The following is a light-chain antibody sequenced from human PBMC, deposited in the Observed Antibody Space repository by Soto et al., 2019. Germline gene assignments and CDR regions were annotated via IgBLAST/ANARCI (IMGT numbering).Light chain of an antibody. V-gene: IGLV2-11*01. CDR1: SSDVGGYNY. CDR3: CSYAGSYTVL. Sequence: QSALTQPRSVSGSPGQSVTISCTGTSSDVGGYNYVSWYQQHPGKAPKLMISDVYKRPSGVPDRFSGSKSDNTASLTISGLQAEDEADYHCCSYAGSYTVLFGGGTKVTVL. J-gene: IGLJ2*01. CDR2: DVY.